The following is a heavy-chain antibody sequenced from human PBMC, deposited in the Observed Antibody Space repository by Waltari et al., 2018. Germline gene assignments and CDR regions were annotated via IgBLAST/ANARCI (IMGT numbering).Heavy chain of an antibody. D-gene: IGHD3-10*01. CDR2: IITFLDRT. V-gene: IGHV1-69*04. J-gene: IGHJ3*02. Sequence: QFQLVQSGAEVKKTGSSVKVSCKASGGTVSSYPISWLRPAPGQGREGMGRIITFLDRTNYAQKFQDRVTITADKSTNTAYMELSRLTSDDTAVYYCARDLYHYASGNYDDTFDIWGQGTMVTVSS. CDR1: GGTVSSYP. CDR3: ARDLYHYASGNYDDTFDI.